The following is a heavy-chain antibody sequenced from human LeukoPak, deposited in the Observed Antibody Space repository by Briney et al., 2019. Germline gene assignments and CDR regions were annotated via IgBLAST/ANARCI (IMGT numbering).Heavy chain of an antibody. V-gene: IGHV3-23*01. J-gene: IGHJ4*02. CDR1: GFTFSSSA. CDR3: AKDQRWESPHYLDS. D-gene: IGHD1-26*01. Sequence: GGSLRLSCAASGFTFSSSAMSWVRQVPGKGLEWVSGISASGGSTYYADSVRGRFTISRDNSKNTLYVQMNSLRDEDTAVCYCAKDQRWESPHYLDSWGQGTLVTVSS. CDR2: ISASGGST.